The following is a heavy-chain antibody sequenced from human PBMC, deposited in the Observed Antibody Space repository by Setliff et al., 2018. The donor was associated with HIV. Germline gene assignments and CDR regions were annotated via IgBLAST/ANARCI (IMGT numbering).Heavy chain of an antibody. CDR2: IRWNSGGI. V-gene: IGHV3-9*01. CDR1: RFTFDDYA. CDR3: AKDTLPASARGSSMDV. J-gene: IGHJ6*03. Sequence: GGSLRLSCAASRFTFDDYARHWVRQATGKGLELVSGIRWNSGGILYADSVKGRFTISRDNTKNSLYLQINSLRVEDTALYYCAKDTLPASARGSSMDVWGKGTTVTVSS.